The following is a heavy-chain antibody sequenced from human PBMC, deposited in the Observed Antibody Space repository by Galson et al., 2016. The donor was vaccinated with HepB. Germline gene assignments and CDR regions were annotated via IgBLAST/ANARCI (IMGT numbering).Heavy chain of an antibody. CDR1: GFTFSSFW. CDR2: IKQDGRET. V-gene: IGHV3-7*03. Sequence: SLRLSCAASGFTFSSFWMNWVRQAPGKGLGWVANIKQDGRETYYVDSVKGRFTISRDNSKNTLYLQMSSLRVEDTAVYYCAKVDRHSYGYRPAYSMDVWGQGTTVTASS. D-gene: IGHD5-18*01. J-gene: IGHJ6*02. CDR3: AKVDRHSYGYRPAYSMDV.